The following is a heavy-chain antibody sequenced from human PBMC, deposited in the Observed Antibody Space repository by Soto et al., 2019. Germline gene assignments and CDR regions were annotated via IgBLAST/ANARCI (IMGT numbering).Heavy chain of an antibody. CDR3: ARFPGTAGKRYFDY. V-gene: IGHV4-59*12. J-gene: IGHJ4*02. D-gene: IGHD6-13*01. Sequence: SETLYLTCTVSGGSMIAYYWNWMRQPPGKGLQWIGYTYYSGSTTYNPSLKSRVTISVDSSKNQFSLKLDSVTPADTAVYYCARFPGTAGKRYFDYWGPGTLVTVSS. CDR2: TYYSGST. CDR1: GGSMIAYY.